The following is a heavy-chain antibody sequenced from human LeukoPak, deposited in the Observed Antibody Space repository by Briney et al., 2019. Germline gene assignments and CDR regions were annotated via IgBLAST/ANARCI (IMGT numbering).Heavy chain of an antibody. CDR1: GFTLSGYD. V-gene: IGHV3-48*03. CDR2: MSASGSVI. CDR3: ARGPSGYHNT. Sequence: GGSLRLSCAASGFTLSGYDMNWIRQAPGKGLEWLSYMSASGSVIYYADSVKGRFTISRDNSKNTLYLQMNSLRAEDTAVYYCARGPSGYHNTGGQGTLVTVSS. J-gene: IGHJ4*02. D-gene: IGHD5-12*01.